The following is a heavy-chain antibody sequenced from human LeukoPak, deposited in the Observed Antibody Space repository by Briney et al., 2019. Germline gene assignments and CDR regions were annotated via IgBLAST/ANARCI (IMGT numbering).Heavy chain of an antibody. CDR2: ISSSSSYI. D-gene: IGHD7-27*01. Sequence: GGSLRLSCAASGFTFSSYSMNWVRQAPGKGLEWVSSISSSSSYIYYADSVKGRFTISRDNAKNSLYLQMNSLRAEDTAVYYCARDLHWGHYYYYGMDVWGQGTTVTVSS. CDR3: ARDLHWGHYYYYGMDV. V-gene: IGHV3-21*01. CDR1: GFTFSSYS. J-gene: IGHJ6*02.